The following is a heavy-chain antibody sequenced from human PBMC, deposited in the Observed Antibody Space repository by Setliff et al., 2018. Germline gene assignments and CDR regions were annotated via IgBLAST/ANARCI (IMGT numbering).Heavy chain of an antibody. J-gene: IGHJ4*02. V-gene: IGHV4-39*07. Sequence: PSETLSLTCTVSGGSISSSGYYWGWIRQPPGKGLEWIGSIYYRGSTCYNPSLKSRVTMSVDASKNQFSLKLSSVTAADTAAYYCARGDSSGYYYILFDFWGQGTLVTVSS. CDR2: IYYRGST. CDR3: ARGDSSGYYYILFDF. D-gene: IGHD3-22*01. CDR1: GGSISSSGYY.